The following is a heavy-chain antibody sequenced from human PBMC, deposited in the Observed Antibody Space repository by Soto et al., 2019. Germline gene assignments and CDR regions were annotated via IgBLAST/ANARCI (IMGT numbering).Heavy chain of an antibody. CDR2: ITGSGGST. J-gene: IGHJ4*02. V-gene: IGHV3-23*01. D-gene: IGHD5-18*01. Sequence: LRLSCAASGFTFSSYSMSWVRQAPGKGLEWVSAITGSGGSTYYADSVKGRFTISRDNSKNTLYLQMNSLRAEDTAVYYCAKEGDLIGYNYGSCFDYWGQGTLVTVSS. CDR1: GFTFSSYS. CDR3: AKEGDLIGYNYGSCFDY.